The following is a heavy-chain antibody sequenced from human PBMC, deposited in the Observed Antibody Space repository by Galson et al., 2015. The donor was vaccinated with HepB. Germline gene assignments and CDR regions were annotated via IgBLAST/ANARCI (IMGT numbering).Heavy chain of an antibody. Sequence: SLRLSCAASGFTFSSYAMHWVRQAPGKGLEWVAVISYDGSNKYYADSVKGRFTISRDNSKNTLYLQMNSLRAEDTAVYYCARDLGGDYVWGSYRYPPYYYYGMDVWGQGTTVTVSS. J-gene: IGHJ6*02. D-gene: IGHD3-16*02. CDR2: ISYDGSNK. CDR1: GFTFSSYA. CDR3: ARDLGGDYVWGSYRYPPYYYYGMDV. V-gene: IGHV3-30*04.